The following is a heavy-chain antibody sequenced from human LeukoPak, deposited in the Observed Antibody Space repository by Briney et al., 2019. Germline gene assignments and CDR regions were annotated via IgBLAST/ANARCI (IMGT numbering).Heavy chain of an antibody. CDR1: GGSISIHY. Sequence: SETLSLTCTVSGGSISIHYWSWIRQPAGKGLEWIGRISTTGSTNYNPSIKSRVTMSVDTSKNQFSLKLSSVTAADTAVYYCARPLYGSGAFGYWGQGTLVTVSS. J-gene: IGHJ4*02. D-gene: IGHD3-10*01. CDR2: ISTTGST. CDR3: ARPLYGSGAFGY. V-gene: IGHV4-4*07.